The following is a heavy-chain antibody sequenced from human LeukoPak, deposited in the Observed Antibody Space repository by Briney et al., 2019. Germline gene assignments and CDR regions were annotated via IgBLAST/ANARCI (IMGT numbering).Heavy chain of an antibody. D-gene: IGHD6-19*01. J-gene: IGHJ5*02. CDR1: GYTFTTYW. CDR3: ARQRAVAGTGFDP. V-gene: IGHV5-51*01. CDR2: IYPADSDT. Sequence: GSLKISCQGSGYTFTTYWIGWVRQMPGKGLEWMGIIYPADSDTRYSPSFQGQVTISADKSISTAYLQWSSLKASDTAMYYCARQRAVAGTGFDPWGQGTLVTVSS.